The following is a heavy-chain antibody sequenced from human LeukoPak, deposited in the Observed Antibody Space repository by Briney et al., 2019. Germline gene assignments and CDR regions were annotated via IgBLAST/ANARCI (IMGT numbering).Heavy chain of an antibody. CDR2: IKSKTDGWTT. J-gene: IGHJ4*02. V-gene: IGHV3-15*01. D-gene: IGHD3-22*01. CDR1: GFTFSNAW. Sequence: GGSLRLSCAASGFTFSNAWMSWVRQAPGKGLEWVGRIKSKTDGWTTDYAAPVKGRFTISRDDSKNTLYLQMYSLRAEDTAVCYCARDLRSSGYYAFDYWGQGTLVTVSS. CDR3: ARDLRSSGYYAFDY.